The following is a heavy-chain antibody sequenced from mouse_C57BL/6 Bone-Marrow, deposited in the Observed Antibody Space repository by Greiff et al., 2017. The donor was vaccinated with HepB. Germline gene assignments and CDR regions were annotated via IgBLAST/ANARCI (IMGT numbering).Heavy chain of an antibody. Sequence: VQLVESGPELVKPGASVKLSCKASGYTFTSYDINWVKQRPGQGLEWIGWIYPRDGSTKYNEKFKGKATLTVDTSSSTAYRVLHSLTSEASAVYFCARRNYYGSRDDAMDYWGQGTSVTVSS. CDR3: ARRNYYGSRDDAMDY. V-gene: IGHV1-85*01. D-gene: IGHD1-1*01. CDR2: IYPRDGST. J-gene: IGHJ4*01. CDR1: GYTFTSYD.